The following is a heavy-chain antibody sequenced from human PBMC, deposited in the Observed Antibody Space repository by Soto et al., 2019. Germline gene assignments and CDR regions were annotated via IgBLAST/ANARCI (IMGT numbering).Heavy chain of an antibody. J-gene: IGHJ4*02. CDR1: GFTFSSYG. Sequence: GGSLRLSCAASGFTFSSYGMHWVRQAPGKGLEWVAVISYDGSNKYYADSVKGRFTISRDNSKNTLYLQMNSLRAEDTAVYYCAKDPDYGAVLYYFDYWGQGTLVTVSS. V-gene: IGHV3-30*18. CDR2: ISYDGSNK. D-gene: IGHD4-17*01. CDR3: AKDPDYGAVLYYFDY.